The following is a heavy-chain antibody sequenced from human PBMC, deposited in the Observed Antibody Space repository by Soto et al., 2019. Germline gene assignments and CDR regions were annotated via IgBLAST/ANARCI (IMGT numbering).Heavy chain of an antibody. Sequence: QVQLQQSGPGLVKPSETLSLTCTVSSGPSSSHNWGWIRQSPGRGLEWIGYVYNTGGTSYTPSLQSRVTISADTSANHISLTLSFVTAADAAFYYCVRQGIGSLHGLVDVWGQGTTVSVSS. CDR2: VYNTGGT. D-gene: IGHD1-26*01. J-gene: IGHJ6*02. CDR3: VRQGIGSLHGLVDV. V-gene: IGHV4-59*08. CDR1: SGPSSSHN.